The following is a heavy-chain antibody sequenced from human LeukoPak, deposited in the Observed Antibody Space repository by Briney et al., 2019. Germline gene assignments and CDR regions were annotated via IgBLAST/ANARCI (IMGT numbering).Heavy chain of an antibody. J-gene: IGHJ4*02. CDR1: GFAFSNYA. CDR3: ARSGVATCHY. CDR2: INPDGGS. D-gene: IGHD2-15*01. V-gene: IGHV3-23*01. Sequence: GGSLRLSCQASGFAFSNYAMSWVRQAPGKGLEWVSSINPDGGSFFADSVKGRFTISRDDSRSVMYLQMNRLSAEDTAVYYCARSGVATCHYWGQGILVTVSS.